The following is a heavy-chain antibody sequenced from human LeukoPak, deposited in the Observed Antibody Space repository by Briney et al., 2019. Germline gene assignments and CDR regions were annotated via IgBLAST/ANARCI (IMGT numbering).Heavy chain of an antibody. CDR3: ARGGYCSGGSCVYYYYGMDV. V-gene: IGHV3-7*03. CDR2: IKQDGTEK. Sequence: GGSLRLSCAASGFTFYGYWMTWVRQAPGKGLEWVANIKQDGTEKYYVDSVKGRFTISRDNARNSLSLQMNSLRAEDTAVYYCARGGYCSGGSCVYYYYGMDVWGKGTTVTVSS. J-gene: IGHJ6*04. CDR1: GFTFYGYW. D-gene: IGHD2-15*01.